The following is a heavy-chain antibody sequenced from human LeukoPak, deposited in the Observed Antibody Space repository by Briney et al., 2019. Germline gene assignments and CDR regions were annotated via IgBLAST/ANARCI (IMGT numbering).Heavy chain of an antibody. CDR2: LSAKDGNT. Sequence: ASVKVSCKTSGYSFSNYGIIWGRQAPGEGLEWMGWLSAKDGNTKNSQKVQGRVTMTTDSSTNMAYLELRSLTSDDTAVYYCARASDISWPFENWGQGTRVTVSS. CDR3: ARASDISWPFEN. D-gene: IGHD6-13*01. J-gene: IGHJ4*02. V-gene: IGHV1-18*01. CDR1: GYSFSNYG.